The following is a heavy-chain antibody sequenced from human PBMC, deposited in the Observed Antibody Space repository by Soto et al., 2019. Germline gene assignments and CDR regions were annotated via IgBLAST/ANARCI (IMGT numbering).Heavy chain of an antibody. D-gene: IGHD3-3*01. CDR2: VYYSGST. V-gene: IGHV4-61*01. CDR3: AASISIFGVVPF. CDR1: GGSVSRVSYY. Sequence: KASETLSLTCNVSGGSVSRVSYYWSWIRQSPGKGLEWIGYVYYSGSTNYNPSLKSRVTISVDTSKNQFSLKLRSVTAADTAVYYCAASISIFGVVPFWGQGTLVTVSS. J-gene: IGHJ4*02.